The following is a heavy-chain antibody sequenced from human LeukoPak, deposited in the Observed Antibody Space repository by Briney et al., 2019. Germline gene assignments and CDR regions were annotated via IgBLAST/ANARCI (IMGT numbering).Heavy chain of an antibody. J-gene: IGHJ5*02. CDR1: GGSISSGGYY. CDR2: IYYSGST. CDR3: ARQGYCSSTSCYRSHWFDP. Sequence: TSETLSLTCTVSGGSISSGGYYWSWIRQHPGKGLEWIGYIYYSGSTYYNPSLKSRVTISVDTSKNQFSLKLSSVTAADTAVYYCARQGYCSSTSCYRSHWFDPWGQGTLVTVSS. D-gene: IGHD2-2*01. V-gene: IGHV4-31*03.